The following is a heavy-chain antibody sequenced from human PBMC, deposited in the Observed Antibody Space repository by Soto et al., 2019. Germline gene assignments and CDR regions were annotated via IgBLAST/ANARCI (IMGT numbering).Heavy chain of an antibody. Sequence: EVQLVESGGGLVQPGGSLRLSCAASGFSFNNYDMHWVRQVAGKGLEWVSALGFAGDPFYTDSVKGRFTISRENAKDSLFLQMNNLRGGDTAVYYCARGSFGARKFLAYMDVWGRGTTVAVSS. J-gene: IGHJ6*03. D-gene: IGHD2-15*01. CDR3: ARGSFGARKFLAYMDV. V-gene: IGHV3-13*05. CDR1: GFSFNNYD. CDR2: LGFAGDP.